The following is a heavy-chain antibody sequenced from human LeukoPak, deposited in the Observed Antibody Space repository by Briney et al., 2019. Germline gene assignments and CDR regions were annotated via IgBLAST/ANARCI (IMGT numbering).Heavy chain of an antibody. D-gene: IGHD2-15*01. CDR1: GGSVSSGSYY. CDR2: IYYSGST. J-gene: IGHJ4*02. V-gene: IGHV4-61*01. CDR3: ARVLCSGGSCSSFDY. Sequence: SETLSLTCTVSGGSVSSGSYYWSWIRQPPGQGLEWIGYIYYSGSTNYNPSLNSRVTISVNTSKNQFSLKLSSVTAADTAVYYCARVLCSGGSCSSFDYWGQGTLVTVSS.